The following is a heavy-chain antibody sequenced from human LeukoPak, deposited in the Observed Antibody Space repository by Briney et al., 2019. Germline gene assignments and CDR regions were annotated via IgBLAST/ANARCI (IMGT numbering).Heavy chain of an antibody. CDR1: GGTFSSYA. D-gene: IGHD5-24*01. J-gene: IGHJ6*02. CDR3: ARGHGYITLPPYYYYGLDV. V-gene: IGHV1-69*13. CDR2: IIPIFGTA. Sequence: GASVKVSCKASGGTFSSYALSWVRQAPGQGLEWMGGIIPIFGTANYAQKFQGRVTITADESTSTAYMELSSLRSEDTAVYFCARGHGYITLPPYYYYGLDVWGQGTTVTVSS.